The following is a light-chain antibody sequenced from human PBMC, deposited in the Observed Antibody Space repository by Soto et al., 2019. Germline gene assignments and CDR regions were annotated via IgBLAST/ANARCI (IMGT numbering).Light chain of an antibody. CDR3: QHYNSYSEA. J-gene: IGKJ1*01. Sequence: EIVMTQSPATLSVSPGERATLSCRASQSVSSNLAWYQQKPGQAPRLLIYGASTRATGIPARFSGSGSGTEFTLTISSLQLDDFATYYCQHYNSYSEAFGQGTKVDI. CDR2: GAS. V-gene: IGKV3-15*01. CDR1: QSVSSN.